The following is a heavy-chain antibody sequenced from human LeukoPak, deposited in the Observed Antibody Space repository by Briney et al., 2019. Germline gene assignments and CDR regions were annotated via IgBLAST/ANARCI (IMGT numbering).Heavy chain of an antibody. CDR1: GGSFSGYY. J-gene: IGHJ3*02. V-gene: IGHV4-34*01. CDR3: ARASCTSISCSYPDAFDI. CDR2: INHSGST. D-gene: IGHD2-2*01. Sequence: PSETLSLTCAVYGGSFSGYYWSWIRQPPGKGLEWIGEINHSGSTNYNPSLKSRVTISVDTSKNQFSLKLSSVTAADTAVYYCARASCTSISCSYPDAFDIWGQGTMVTVSS.